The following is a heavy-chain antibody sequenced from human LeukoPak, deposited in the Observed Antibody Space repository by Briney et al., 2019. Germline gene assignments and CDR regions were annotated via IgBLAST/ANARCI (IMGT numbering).Heavy chain of an antibody. D-gene: IGHD6-19*01. V-gene: IGHV4-38-2*02. CDR2: IYHSGSI. Sequence: PSETLSLTCTVSGYSISSDYYWGWIRQPPGKGLEWIGSIYHSGSIYYNPSLKSRVTISVDTSKNQFSLKLSSVTAADTAVYYRARGGIAVYYFDYWGQGTLVTVSS. CDR1: GYSISSDYY. CDR3: ARGGIAVYYFDY. J-gene: IGHJ4*02.